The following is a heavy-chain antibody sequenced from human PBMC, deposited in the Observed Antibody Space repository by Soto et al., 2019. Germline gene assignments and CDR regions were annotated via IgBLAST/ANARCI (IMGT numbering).Heavy chain of an antibody. Sequence: SETLSLTCAVSGGSINSRYWWSWVRQSPGKGLEWIGEIYHSGSTNYNPSLKSRVTISVDKPKNQFSLNLSSVTAADTAVYYCARDQNGSGNYYTRYFDYWGQGTLVTVSS. J-gene: IGHJ4*02. V-gene: IGHV4-4*02. CDR3: ARDQNGSGNYYTRYFDY. D-gene: IGHD3-10*01. CDR2: IYHSGST. CDR1: GGSINSRYW.